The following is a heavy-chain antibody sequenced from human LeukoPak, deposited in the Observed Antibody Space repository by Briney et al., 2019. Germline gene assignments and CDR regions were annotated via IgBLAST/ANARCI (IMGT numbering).Heavy chain of an antibody. J-gene: IGHJ4*02. Sequence: PGGSLRPSCAASGFTFSDYYMSWIRQAPGKGLEWVSYISSSGSTIYYADSVKGRFTISRDNAKNSLYLQMNSLRAEDTAVYYCARDRRDGYNAFDYWGQGTLVTVSS. V-gene: IGHV3-11*01. CDR1: GFTFSDYY. CDR3: ARDRRDGYNAFDY. CDR2: ISSSGSTI. D-gene: IGHD5-24*01.